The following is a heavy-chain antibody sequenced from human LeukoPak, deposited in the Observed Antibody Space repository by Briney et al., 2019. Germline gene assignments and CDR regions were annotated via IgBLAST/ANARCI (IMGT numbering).Heavy chain of an antibody. J-gene: IGHJ4*02. Sequence: SQTLSLTRTVSGGSISSGDYYWSWIRQPPGKGLEWIGEINHSGSTNYNPSLKSRVTISVDTSKNQFSLKLSSVTAADTAVYYCARHPTLRSFVYWGQGTLVTVSS. V-gene: IGHV4-30-4*08. CDR1: GGSISSGDYY. CDR2: INHSGST. D-gene: IGHD4-17*01. CDR3: ARHPTLRSFVY.